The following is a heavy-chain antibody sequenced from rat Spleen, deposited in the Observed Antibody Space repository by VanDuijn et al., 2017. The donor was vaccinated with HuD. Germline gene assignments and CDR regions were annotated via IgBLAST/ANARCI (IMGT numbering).Heavy chain of an antibody. Sequence: EVKLVKSGGGLVQPGRSLKLSCAASGFNFNDYWMGWVRQAPGKGLEWIGEINKDSRTIKYSPSLKDKFTISRDNAQNTLFLQMNKLGSEDTAIYYCVTEDLGVRDWGQGVMVTVSS. J-gene: IGHJ2*01. CDR2: INKDSRTI. CDR1: GFNFNDYW. CDR3: VTEDLGVRD. D-gene: IGHD4-4*01. V-gene: IGHV4-2*01.